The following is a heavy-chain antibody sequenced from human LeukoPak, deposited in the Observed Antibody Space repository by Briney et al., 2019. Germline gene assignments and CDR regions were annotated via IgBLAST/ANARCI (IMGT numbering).Heavy chain of an antibody. D-gene: IGHD3/OR15-3a*01. Sequence: GGSLRLSCAASGFTFSAYSINWVRQAPGRGLEWVSSISSSGTYIYYADSVKGRFTISRDNAKNSLSLQMNSLRAEDTAVYYCARGTGYSVLDYWGQGTLVTVST. CDR3: ARGTGYSVLDY. J-gene: IGHJ4*02. CDR2: ISSSGTYI. V-gene: IGHV3-21*01. CDR1: GFTFSAYS.